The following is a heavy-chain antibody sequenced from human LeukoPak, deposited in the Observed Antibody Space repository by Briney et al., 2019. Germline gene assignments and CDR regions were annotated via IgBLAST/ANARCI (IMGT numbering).Heavy chain of an antibody. Sequence: SETLSLTCTVSGGSISSYYWSWIRQPAGKGLEWIGRIYTSGSTNYNPSLKSRVTISVDTSKNQFSLKLSSVTAADTAVYYCARGGDCSSTSCWDFDYWGQGTLVTVSS. CDR1: GGSISSYY. V-gene: IGHV4-4*07. CDR2: IYTSGST. CDR3: ARGGDCSSTSCWDFDY. J-gene: IGHJ4*02. D-gene: IGHD2-2*01.